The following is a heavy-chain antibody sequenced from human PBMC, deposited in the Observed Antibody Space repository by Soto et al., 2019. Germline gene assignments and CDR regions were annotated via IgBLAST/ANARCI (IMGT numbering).Heavy chain of an antibody. CDR2: ISDTGGNT. Sequence: PGGSLRLSCAASGFTFSGYATSWVRQSPGKGLEWISSISDTGGNTYYADSMKGRFTISRDNSKNTLYLQMNSLRAEDTAVYYCAKAGPNSHGRNYFDHWGQGTLVTVSS. D-gene: IGHD1-26*01. CDR1: GFTFSGYA. CDR3: AKAGPNSHGRNYFDH. V-gene: IGHV3-23*01. J-gene: IGHJ4*02.